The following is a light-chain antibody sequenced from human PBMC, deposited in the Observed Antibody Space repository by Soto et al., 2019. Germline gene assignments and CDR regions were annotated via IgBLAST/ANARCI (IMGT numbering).Light chain of an antibody. J-gene: IGKJ4*01. Sequence: EIVMTQSPATLSVSTGERATLSCRASQSVNSNYLAWYQQKPGQAPRLLMYGASTRPTGIPARFSGSGSGTEFTLTIISLQSEDSAVYYCQQYNDWPLTFGGGTKVDIK. V-gene: IGKV3D-15*01. CDR2: GAS. CDR1: QSVNSN. CDR3: QQYNDWPLT.